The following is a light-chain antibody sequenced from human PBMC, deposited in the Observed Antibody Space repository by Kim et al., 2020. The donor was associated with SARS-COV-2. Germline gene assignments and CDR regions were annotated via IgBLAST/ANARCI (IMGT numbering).Light chain of an antibody. Sequence: SPGQTARITCSGDKLGDKYACWYQQKPGQSPVRVIYQDSKRPSGIPERFSGSNSGNTATLTISGTQAMDEADYYCQAWDSSTAWVFGGGTQLTVL. CDR1: KLGDKY. V-gene: IGLV3-1*01. CDR2: QDS. CDR3: QAWDSSTAWV. J-gene: IGLJ3*02.